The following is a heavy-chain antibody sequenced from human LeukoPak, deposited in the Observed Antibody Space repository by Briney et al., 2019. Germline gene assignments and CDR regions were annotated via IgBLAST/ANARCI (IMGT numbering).Heavy chain of an antibody. Sequence: PSETLSLTCSVSGGSIRSVSYYWSWIRQPPGKGLEWIGNIYYSGSTNYNPSLKSRVTISVDTSKNQFSLKLSSVTAADTAVYYCTRGSIAYYYMDVWGKGTTVTISS. CDR1: GGSIRSVSYY. CDR3: TRGSIAYYYMDV. CDR2: IYYSGST. J-gene: IGHJ6*03. D-gene: IGHD3-22*01. V-gene: IGHV4-61*01.